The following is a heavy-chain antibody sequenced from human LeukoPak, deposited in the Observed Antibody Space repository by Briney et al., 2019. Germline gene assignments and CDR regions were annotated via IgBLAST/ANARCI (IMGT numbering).Heavy chain of an antibody. CDR3: AREMWDIVGATDGWFDP. Sequence: ASVKASCKASGYTFTSYYMHWVRQAPGQGLEWMGIINPSGGSTSYAQKFQGRVTMTRDTSTSTVYMELSSLRSEDTAVYYCAREMWDIVGATDGWFDPWGQGTLVTVSS. CDR1: GYTFTSYY. D-gene: IGHD1-26*01. J-gene: IGHJ5*02. V-gene: IGHV1-46*01. CDR2: INPSGGST.